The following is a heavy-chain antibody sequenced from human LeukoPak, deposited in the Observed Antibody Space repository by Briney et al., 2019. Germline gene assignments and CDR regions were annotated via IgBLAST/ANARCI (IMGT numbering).Heavy chain of an antibody. V-gene: IGHV4-39*01. Sequence: SETLSLTCTVSGGSISSSSYYWGWIRQPPGKGLEWIGSIYYSGSTYYNPSLKSRVTISVDTSKNQFYLKLSSVTAADTAVYYCALYCSSTSCYTLRGYYYMDVWGKGTTVTVSS. J-gene: IGHJ6*03. CDR2: IYYSGST. D-gene: IGHD2-2*02. CDR3: ALYCSSTSCYTLRGYYYMDV. CDR1: GGSISSSSYY.